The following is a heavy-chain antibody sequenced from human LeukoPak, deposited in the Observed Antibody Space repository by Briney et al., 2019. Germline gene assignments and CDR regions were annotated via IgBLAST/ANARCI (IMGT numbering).Heavy chain of an antibody. V-gene: IGHV3-43*02. Sequence: GGSLRLSCAASGFTFDDYAMHWVRQAPGKGLEWVSLISGVGGSTYYADSVKGRFTMSRDNSKDSLYLQMSSLRTEDTALYYCAKGFSVLASNHYYYYYGMDVWGQGTTVTVSS. CDR2: ISGVGGST. CDR1: GFTFDDYA. D-gene: IGHD3-3*01. CDR3: AKGFSVLASNHYYYYYGMDV. J-gene: IGHJ6*02.